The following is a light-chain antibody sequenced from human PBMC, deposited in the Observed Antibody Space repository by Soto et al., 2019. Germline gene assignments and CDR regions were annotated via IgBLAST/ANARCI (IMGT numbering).Light chain of an antibody. CDR2: EVN. V-gene: IGLV2-8*01. CDR3: SSYAGINSLV. CDR1: SSDVGGYNY. J-gene: IGLJ2*01. Sequence: QSALTQPPSASGSPGQSVTISCTGSSSDVGGYNYVSWYQHHPGKAPKLMIYEVNKRPSGVPDRFSGSKSGNTASLTVSGLQAEDEADYYRSSYAGINSLVFGGGTKLTVL.